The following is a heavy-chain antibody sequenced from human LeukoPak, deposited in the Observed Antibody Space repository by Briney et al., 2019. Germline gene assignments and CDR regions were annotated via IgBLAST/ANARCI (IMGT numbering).Heavy chain of an antibody. V-gene: IGHV4-34*01. Sequence: SETLSLTCAVYGGSFSGYYWSWIRQPPGKGLEWIGEINHSGSTSYNPSLKSRVTISVDTSKNQFSLKLSSVTAADTAVYYCARGPQRWYARCNWFDPWGQGTLVTVSS. D-gene: IGHD4-23*01. J-gene: IGHJ5*02. CDR3: ARGPQRWYARCNWFDP. CDR2: INHSGST. CDR1: GGSFSGYY.